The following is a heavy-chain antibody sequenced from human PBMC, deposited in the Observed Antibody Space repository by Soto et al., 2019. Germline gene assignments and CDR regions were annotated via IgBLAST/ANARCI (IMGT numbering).Heavy chain of an antibody. CDR3: ARDSSVGSGCSDY. J-gene: IGHJ4*02. D-gene: IGHD6-19*01. CDR2: IWYDGSNK. CDR1: GFTFFSYG. Sequence: GGSLRLSCSAAGFTFFSYGMHWVRQAPGKGLEWVAVIWYDGSNKYYADSVKGRFTISRDNSKNTLYLQMNSLRAEDTAVYYCARDSSVGSGCSDYWGQGT. V-gene: IGHV3-33*01.